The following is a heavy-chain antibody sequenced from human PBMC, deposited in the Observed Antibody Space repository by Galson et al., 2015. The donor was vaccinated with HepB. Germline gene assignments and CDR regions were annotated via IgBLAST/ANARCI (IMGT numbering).Heavy chain of an antibody. CDR2: INGRGSTT. V-gene: IGHV3-23*01. Sequence: SLRLSCAASGFIFRHHAMAWIRQAPGKGLEWVSGINGRGSTTYYADAVKGRFSISRDNSKNTVFLQMDNLKVDDTAIYYCVKEGAWFGGDWFDPWGQGTLVTVS. J-gene: IGHJ5*02. CDR3: VKEGAWFGGDWFDP. CDR1: GFIFRHHA. D-gene: IGHD3-16*01.